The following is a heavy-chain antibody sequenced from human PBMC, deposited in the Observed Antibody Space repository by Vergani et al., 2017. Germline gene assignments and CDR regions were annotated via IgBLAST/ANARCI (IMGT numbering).Heavy chain of an antibody. V-gene: IGHV1-18*01. CDR2: ITAYNGDP. CDR3: ARDFAGECNSDRCYTGGL. Sequence: QVQLVQSGADMKKPGASVKVSCKASGYTFTAYGISWVRQAPGQGLEWLGWITAYNGDPKYTRRLQDRITLTTDPSTATVYLELRSLRSDDTAVYYCARDFAGECNSDRCYTGGLWGQGTLVTVSS. J-gene: IGHJ4*02. CDR1: GYTFTAYG. D-gene: IGHD2/OR15-2a*01.